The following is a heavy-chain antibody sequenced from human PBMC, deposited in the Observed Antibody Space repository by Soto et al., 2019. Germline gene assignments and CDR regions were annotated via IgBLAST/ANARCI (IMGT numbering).Heavy chain of an antibody. CDR3: ASRGYSSSSSGMDV. Sequence: GESLKISCKGSGYSFTSYWISWVRQMPGKGLEWMGRIDPSDSYTNYSPSFQGHVTISADKSISTAYLQRSSLKALDTAMYYCASRGYSSSSSGMDVWGQGTTVTVSS. D-gene: IGHD6-13*01. CDR2: IDPSDSYT. CDR1: GYSFTSYW. V-gene: IGHV5-10-1*01. J-gene: IGHJ6*02.